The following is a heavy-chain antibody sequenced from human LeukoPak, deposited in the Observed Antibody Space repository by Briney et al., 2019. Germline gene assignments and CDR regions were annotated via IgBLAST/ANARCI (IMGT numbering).Heavy chain of an antibody. CDR2: ISYDGSNK. D-gene: IGHD3-22*01. Sequence: GGSLRLSCAASGFTFSSYAMHWVRQAPGKGLEWVAVISYDGSNKYYADSVKGRFTISRDNSKNTLYLQMNSLRAEDTAVCYCARFEGYSGYWGQGTLVTVSS. J-gene: IGHJ4*02. CDR3: ARFEGYSGY. CDR1: GFTFSSYA. V-gene: IGHV3-30*04.